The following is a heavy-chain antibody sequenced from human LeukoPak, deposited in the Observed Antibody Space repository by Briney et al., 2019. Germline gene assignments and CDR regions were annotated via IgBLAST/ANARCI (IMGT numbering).Heavy chain of an antibody. J-gene: IGHJ4*02. Sequence: PSGTLSLTCAVSGDSFSSRNWWSWVRQPPGKGLEWIGEIYHSGSTNYNPSLKSRVTISVDKSKNHFSLKLNSVTAADTAVYYCARRGVGGSWPIDNWGQGTLVTVSS. CDR2: IYHSGST. V-gene: IGHV4-4*02. CDR3: ARRGVGGSWPIDN. D-gene: IGHD6-13*01. CDR1: GDSFSSRNW.